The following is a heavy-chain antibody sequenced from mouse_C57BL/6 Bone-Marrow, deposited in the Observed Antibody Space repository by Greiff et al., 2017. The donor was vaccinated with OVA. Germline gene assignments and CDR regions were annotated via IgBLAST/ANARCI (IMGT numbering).Heavy chain of an antibody. CDR1: GFTFSDAW. CDR3: TLITTVVPYAMDY. CDR2: IRNKANNHAT. D-gene: IGHD1-1*01. V-gene: IGHV6-6*01. J-gene: IGHJ4*01. Sequence: ADGSMKLSCAASGFTFSDAWMDWVRQSPEKGLEWVAEIRNKANNHATYYAESVKGRFPISRDDSKSSVYLQMNSLRAEDTGIYYCTLITTVVPYAMDYWGQGTSVTVSS.